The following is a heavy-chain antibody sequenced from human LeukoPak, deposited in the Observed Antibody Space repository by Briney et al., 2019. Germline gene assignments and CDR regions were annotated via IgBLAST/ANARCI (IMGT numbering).Heavy chain of an antibody. V-gene: IGHV1-2*06. CDR3: ARDRYCSSTSCYAAGWFDP. D-gene: IGHD2-2*01. CDR1: GYTFTGYY. J-gene: IGHJ5*02. Sequence: ASVKVSCKASGYTFTGYYMHWVRQAPGQGPEWMGRINPNSGGTNYAQKFQGRVTTTRDTSISTAYMELSRLRSDDTAVYYCARDRYCSSTSCYAAGWFDPWGQGTLVTVSS. CDR2: INPNSGGT.